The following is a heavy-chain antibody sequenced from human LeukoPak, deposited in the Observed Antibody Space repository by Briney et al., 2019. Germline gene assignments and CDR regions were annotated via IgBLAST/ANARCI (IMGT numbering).Heavy chain of an antibody. CDR3: ARDQGFSYYYYYMDV. CDR1: GFTLKNYW. D-gene: IGHD3-3*01. CDR2: INQDGSEK. V-gene: IGHV3-7*01. Sequence: GGSLRLSCGASGFTLKNYWMSWVRQAPGKGLEWVANINQDGSEKYYVDSVKGRLTISRDNAKNSLYLQTNSLRAEDTAVYYCARDQGFSYYYYYMDVWGKGTTVTVSS. J-gene: IGHJ6*03.